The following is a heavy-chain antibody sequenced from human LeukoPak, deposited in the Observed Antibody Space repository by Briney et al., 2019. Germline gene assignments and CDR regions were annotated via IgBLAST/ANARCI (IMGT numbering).Heavy chain of an antibody. V-gene: IGHV4-34*01. J-gene: IGHJ6*02. CDR3: ARVGYVDTAMVIHYYYYYGMDV. Sequence: SETLSLTCAVYGGSFSGYYWSWIRQPPGKGLEWIGEINHSGSTNYNPSLKSRVTISVDTSKNQFPLKLSSVTAADTAVYYCARVGYVDTAMVIHYYYYYGMDVWGQGTTVTVSS. CDR1: GGSFSGYY. CDR2: INHSGST. D-gene: IGHD5-18*01.